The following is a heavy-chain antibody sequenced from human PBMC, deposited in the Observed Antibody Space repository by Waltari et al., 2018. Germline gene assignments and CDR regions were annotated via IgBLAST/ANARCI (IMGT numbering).Heavy chain of an antibody. CDR2: IIPIFGTA. Sequence: APGQGLEWMGGIIPIFGTANYAQKFQGRVTITADESTSTAYMELSSLRSEDTAVYYCARDRAVAGNYFDYWGQGTLVTVSS. V-gene: IGHV1-69*01. D-gene: IGHD6-19*01. CDR3: ARDRAVAGNYFDY. J-gene: IGHJ4*02.